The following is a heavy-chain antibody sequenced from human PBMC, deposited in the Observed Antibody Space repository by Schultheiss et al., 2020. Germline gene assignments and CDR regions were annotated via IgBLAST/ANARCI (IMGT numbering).Heavy chain of an antibody. CDR1: GFTFSSYD. J-gene: IGHJ6*02. Sequence: GGSLRLSCAASGFTFSSYDMHWVRQATGKGLEWVSAIGTAGDTYYPGSVKGRFTISRDNAKNTLYLQMNSLRGEDTALYYCARDRSLHGMDVWGQGTTVTVSS. V-gene: IGHV3-13*01. CDR2: IGTAGDT. CDR3: ARDRSLHGMDV. D-gene: IGHD3-16*02.